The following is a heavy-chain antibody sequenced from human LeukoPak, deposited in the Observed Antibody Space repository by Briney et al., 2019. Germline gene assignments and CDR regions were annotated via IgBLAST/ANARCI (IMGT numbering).Heavy chain of an antibody. Sequence: GESLKISCKGSGYSFTSYWIGWVRQTPGKGLEWMGIIYPGDSDTRYSPSFQGQVTISADKSISTAYLQWSSLKASDTAMYYCARLPLYWVASDAFDIWGQGTMVTVSS. CDR1: GYSFTSYW. V-gene: IGHV5-51*01. D-gene: IGHD2-8*02. CDR2: IYPGDSDT. CDR3: ARLPLYWVASDAFDI. J-gene: IGHJ3*02.